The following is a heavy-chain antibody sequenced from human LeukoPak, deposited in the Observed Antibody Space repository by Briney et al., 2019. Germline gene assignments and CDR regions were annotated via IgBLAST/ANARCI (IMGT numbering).Heavy chain of an antibody. Sequence: SEALSLTCTVSGGSISSSSYYWGWIRQPPGKGLEWIGSIYYGGSTYYNPSLKSRVTISVDTSKNQFSLKLSSVTAADTAVYYCARSVAGTDYWGQGTLVTVSS. CDR3: ARSVAGTDY. D-gene: IGHD6-19*01. V-gene: IGHV4-39*01. CDR1: GGSISSSSYY. CDR2: IYYGGST. J-gene: IGHJ4*02.